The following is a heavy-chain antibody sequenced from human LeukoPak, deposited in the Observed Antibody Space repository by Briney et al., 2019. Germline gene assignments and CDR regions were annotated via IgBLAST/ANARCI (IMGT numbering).Heavy chain of an antibody. CDR3: ARDSGYEFDF. V-gene: IGHV3-23*01. CDR1: GFTFNNYA. CDR2: ISNTGRST. D-gene: IGHD5-12*01. Sequence: GGSLRLSCAASGFTFNNYAMNWVRQAPGKGLEWVSAISNTGRSTYYADSVKGRFTISRDNSKNTVFLQINSLRAEDTAVYYCARDSGYEFDFWGQGTPVTVSS. J-gene: IGHJ4*02.